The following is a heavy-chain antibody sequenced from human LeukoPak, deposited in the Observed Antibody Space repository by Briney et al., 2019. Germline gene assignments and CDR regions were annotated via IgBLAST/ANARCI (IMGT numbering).Heavy chain of an antibody. D-gene: IGHD3-10*01. CDR1: GFTFSNYA. CDR3: AKEGGYITMVRGVIDY. J-gene: IGHJ4*02. V-gene: IGHV3-23*01. Sequence: GGSLRLSCAASGFTFSNYAMSWVRQAPGKGLEWVSAISGSGGSTYYADSVKGRFTISRDNSKNTLYLQMNSLRAEDTAVYYCAKEGGYITMVRGVIDYWGQETLVTVSS. CDR2: ISGSGGST.